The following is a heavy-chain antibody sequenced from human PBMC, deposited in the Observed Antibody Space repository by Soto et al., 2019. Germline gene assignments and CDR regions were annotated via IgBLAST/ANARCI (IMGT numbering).Heavy chain of an antibody. CDR3: ARASDGYRRCWYVGYFDY. CDR2: IRAYTGYT. Sequence: QVQLVQSGGDVRKPGASVKVSCKASGYTFTSYGVSWVRQAPGQGLEWMGCIRAYTGYTKYAQKYQGRVTITTDTSTSTSYMELRSLISDDTAVYYCARASDGYRRCWYVGYFDYWGQGTLVTVSS. V-gene: IGHV1-18*04. CDR1: GYTFTSYG. D-gene: IGHD6-13*01. J-gene: IGHJ4*02.